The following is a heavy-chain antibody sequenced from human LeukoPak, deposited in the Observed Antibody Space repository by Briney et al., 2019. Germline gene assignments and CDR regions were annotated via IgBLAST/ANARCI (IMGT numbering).Heavy chain of an antibody. V-gene: IGHV3-74*01. J-gene: IGHJ4*02. Sequence: GGSLRLSCIASGFSFSGHWMHWARQLPGKGLVWVSRISPTGSTTSYADSVKGRFTVSRDNAKNTLYLQVNNLRAKDTAVYYCARGPNSNWSGLDFWGQGTLLTVSS. CDR1: GFSFSGHW. D-gene: IGHD6-6*01. CDR2: ISPTGSTT. CDR3: ARGPNSNWSGLDF.